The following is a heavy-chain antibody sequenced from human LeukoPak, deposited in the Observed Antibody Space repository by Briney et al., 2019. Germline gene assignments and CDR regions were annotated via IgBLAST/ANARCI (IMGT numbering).Heavy chain of an antibody. CDR2: ISGSGGST. CDR1: EFTFSSYA. CDR3: ARDGAVAGTGFDY. J-gene: IGHJ4*02. D-gene: IGHD6-19*01. Sequence: GGSLRLSCAASEFTFSSYAMSWVRQAPGKGLEWVTAISGSGGSTYYADSVKGRFTISRDNAKNSLYLQMNSLRAEDTAVYYCARDGAVAGTGFDYWGQGTLVTVSS. V-gene: IGHV3-23*01.